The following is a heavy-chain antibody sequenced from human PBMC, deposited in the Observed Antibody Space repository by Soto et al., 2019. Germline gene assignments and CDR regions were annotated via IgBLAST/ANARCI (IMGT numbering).Heavy chain of an antibody. CDR1: GFNLSPYA. D-gene: IGHD2-2*01. Sequence: SLRLSCVASGFNLSPYAMSWVRQSPGEGLEWVAGTPASDGATYYADSVKGRLTISRDNSKNTLYLQMNSPRAEETAVYYCAKHLHIVVRFSPLFSFYGLDVWGQGTTVTVSS. J-gene: IGHJ6*02. CDR3: AKHLHIVVRFSPLFSFYGLDV. CDR2: TPASDGAT. V-gene: IGHV3-23*01.